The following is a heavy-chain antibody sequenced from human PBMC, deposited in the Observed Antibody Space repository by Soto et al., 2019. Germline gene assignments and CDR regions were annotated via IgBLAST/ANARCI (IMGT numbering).Heavy chain of an antibody. CDR2: IYYSGST. D-gene: IGHD3-22*01. CDR1: GGSISSSSYY. Sequence: PSETLSLTCTVSGGSISSSSYYWGWIRQPPGKGLEWIGSIYYSGSTYYNPSLKSRVTISVDTSKSQFSLKLSSVTAADTAVYYCARSCWNYYDSSGYCVDYWGQGTLVTVSS. CDR3: ARSCWNYYDSSGYCVDY. V-gene: IGHV4-39*01. J-gene: IGHJ4*02.